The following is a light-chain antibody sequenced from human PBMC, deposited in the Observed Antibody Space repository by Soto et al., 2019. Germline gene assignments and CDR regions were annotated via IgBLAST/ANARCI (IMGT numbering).Light chain of an antibody. CDR1: QSVSSSY. CDR3: QQDGSSSFT. Sequence: EIVLTQSPGTLSLSPGERATLSCRASQSVSSSYLAWYQQKPGQAPRLLNYAASSRDTGIPDSFSGSGSGTDFTLTISRLEPEDFAVYDCQQDGSSSFTFGPGTKVDIK. J-gene: IGKJ3*01. CDR2: AAS. V-gene: IGKV3-20*01.